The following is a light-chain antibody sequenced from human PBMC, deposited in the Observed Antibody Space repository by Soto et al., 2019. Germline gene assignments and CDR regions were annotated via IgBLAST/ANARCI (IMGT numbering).Light chain of an antibody. Sequence: QSALTQPASVSGSPGQSITISCTGTSSDVGGYNYVSWYQQHPGKAPKVMIYDVSNRPSGVSNRFSGSKSGTTASLTISGLQAEDEADYYCSAYTSSSTRVFGGGTKLTVL. V-gene: IGLV2-14*01. CDR2: DVS. CDR1: SSDVGGYNY. J-gene: IGLJ2*01. CDR3: SAYTSSSTRV.